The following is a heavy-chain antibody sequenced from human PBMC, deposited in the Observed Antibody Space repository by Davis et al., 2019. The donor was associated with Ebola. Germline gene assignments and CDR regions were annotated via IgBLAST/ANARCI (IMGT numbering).Heavy chain of an antibody. CDR3: ARDRGCSGYPTREGMDV. CDR1: GFTFSSYE. Sequence: GGSLRLSCAASGFTFSSYEMNWVRQAPGKGLEWVSYISSSGSTIYYADSVKGRFTISRDNAKNTLYLQMNSLRAEDTAVYYCARDRGCSGYPTREGMDVWGQGTTVTVSS. J-gene: IGHJ6*02. D-gene: IGHD5-12*01. V-gene: IGHV3-48*03. CDR2: ISSSGSTI.